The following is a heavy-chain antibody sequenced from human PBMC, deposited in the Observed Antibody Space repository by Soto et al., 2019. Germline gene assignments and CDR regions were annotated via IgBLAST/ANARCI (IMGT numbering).Heavy chain of an antibody. CDR3: ARERGGYGLFDS. V-gene: IGHV4-30-2*01. CDR1: GDSIRSDAYS. J-gene: IGHJ4*02. CDR2: IYPSGMP. D-gene: IGHD5-18*01. Sequence: LTPTYTRSGDSIRSDAYSWRWIRQPPGKGLEWIGYIYPSGMPFYNPSLRSRVTISIDRSNDQFSLNLKSVTAADTAVYYCARERGGYGLFDSWGQGTLVTVSS.